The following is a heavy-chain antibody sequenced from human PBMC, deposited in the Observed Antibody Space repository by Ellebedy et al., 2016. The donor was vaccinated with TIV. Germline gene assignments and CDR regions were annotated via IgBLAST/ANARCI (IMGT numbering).Heavy chain of an antibody. J-gene: IGHJ6*02. V-gene: IGHV1-8*03. CDR2: MNPKSGNV. D-gene: IGHD1-1*01. Sequence: ASVKVSCKASGCTLSRYDLNWVRQATGQGLEWMGWMNPKSGNVGFAQKLQGRVTIARNTSIRTMSMELSSLRSEDTAVYYCATMYNWNGADYYGMDVWGQGTTVTVSS. CDR3: ATMYNWNGADYYGMDV. CDR1: GCTLSRYD.